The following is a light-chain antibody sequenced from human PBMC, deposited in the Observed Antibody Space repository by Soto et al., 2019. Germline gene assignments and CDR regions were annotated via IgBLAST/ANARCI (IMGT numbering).Light chain of an antibody. CDR1: SNDIGAGYD. Sequence: QCVLTQPPSVSGAPGQRVTISCTGSSNDIGAGYDVHWYQQLPGTAPKLLIYGNSNRPSGVPDRFSGSKSGTSASLAITGLRAEDEADYYCQSYDSSLSGWVFGGGTKLTVL. CDR2: GNS. CDR3: QSYDSSLSGWV. J-gene: IGLJ3*02. V-gene: IGLV1-40*01.